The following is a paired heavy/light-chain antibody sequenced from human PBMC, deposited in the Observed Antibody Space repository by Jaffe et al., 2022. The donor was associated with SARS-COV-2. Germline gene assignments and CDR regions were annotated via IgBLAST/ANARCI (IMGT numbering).Heavy chain of an antibody. CDR1: GFSLSTSGVG. Sequence: QITLKESGPTLVKPTQTLTLTCTFSGFSLSTSGVGVGWIRQPPGKALEWLALIYWDDDKRYSPSLKSRLTITKDTSKNQVVLTLTNMDLVDTATYYCAHRLRSSSWDLYYFDYWGQGTLVTVSS. CDR2: IYWDDDK. D-gene: IGHD2-2*01. J-gene: IGHJ4*02. CDR3: AHRLRSSSWDLYYFDY. V-gene: IGHV2-5*02.
Light chain of an antibody. CDR3: QQCGSSLRT. Sequence: EIVLTQSPGTLSLSPGERATLSCRASQSVSSSYLAWYQQKPGQAPRLLIYGASSRATGIPDRFSGSGSGTDFTLTISRLEPEDFAVYYCQQCGSSLRTFGQGTKVEIK. V-gene: IGKV3-20*01. J-gene: IGKJ1*01. CDR1: QSVSSSY. CDR2: GAS.